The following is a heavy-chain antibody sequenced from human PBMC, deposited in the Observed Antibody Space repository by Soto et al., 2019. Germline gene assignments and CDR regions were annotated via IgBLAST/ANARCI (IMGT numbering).Heavy chain of an antibody. Sequence: PGGSLRLSCAPSGFTVSSHYRRWVRQAPGKGLEWVSVINRGGSTYYADSVKGRFTISRDHSRNTLYLQMNSLRVEDTAGYYCSRGQRALITYGPFDPWGQGTLVTVSS. J-gene: IGHJ5*02. CDR2: INRGGST. V-gene: IGHV3-53*01. CDR3: SRGQRALITYGPFDP. CDR1: GFTVSSHY. D-gene: IGHD4-17*01.